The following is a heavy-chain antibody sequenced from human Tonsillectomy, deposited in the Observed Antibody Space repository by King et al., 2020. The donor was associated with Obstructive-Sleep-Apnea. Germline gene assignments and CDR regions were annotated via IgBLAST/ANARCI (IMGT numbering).Heavy chain of an antibody. Sequence: VQLQESGPGLVKPSQTLSLTCAVSGGSISSGGYSWSWIRQPPGKGLEWIGYIYYSGSTYNNPSLKSRITISVDTSKNQFSLKLRSVTAADTAVYYCARGSGGYSDYDYFDYWGQGTLVTVSS. V-gene: IGHV4-30-4*07. CDR2: IYYSGST. J-gene: IGHJ4*02. CDR3: ARGSGGYSDYDYFDY. CDR1: GGSISSGGYS. D-gene: IGHD5-12*01.